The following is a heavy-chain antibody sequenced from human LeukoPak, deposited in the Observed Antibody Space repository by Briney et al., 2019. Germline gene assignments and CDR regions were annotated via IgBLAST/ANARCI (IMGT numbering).Heavy chain of an antibody. CDR2: ISGDSGDT. J-gene: IGHJ4*02. V-gene: IGHV3-11*06. Sequence: GGSLRLSCAASGFTFSASYMTWVRQAPGKGLEWLSYISGDSGDTNYADSVKGRFTISRDNARNSLYLQMNSLGAEDTAVYYCARLFGGVTTFDYWGQGALVTVSS. CDR3: ARLFGGVTTFDY. CDR1: GFTFSASY. D-gene: IGHD2-8*02.